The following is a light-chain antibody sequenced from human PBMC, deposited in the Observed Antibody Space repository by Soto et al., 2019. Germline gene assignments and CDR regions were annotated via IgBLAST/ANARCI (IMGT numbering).Light chain of an antibody. CDR3: AAWDDSLSGYVV. Sequence: QSVLTQPPSASGTPGQRVTISCFGSRSNIGSNTVNWYQRLPGTAPKFLMFSDNQRPSGVPDRLSGSKSGTSASLAISGLQSEDEAEYYCAAWDDSLSGYVVFGGGTKLTVL. J-gene: IGLJ2*01. V-gene: IGLV1-44*01. CDR1: RSNIGSNT. CDR2: SDN.